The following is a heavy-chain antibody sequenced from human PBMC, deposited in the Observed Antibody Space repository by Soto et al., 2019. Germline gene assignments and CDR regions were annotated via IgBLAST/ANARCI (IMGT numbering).Heavy chain of an antibody. V-gene: IGHV1-18*01. J-gene: IGHJ3*02. CDR3: AREHGQNVFDI. CDR1: GYTFTSYG. CDR2: ISPYNGNA. Sequence: QVHLVQSGAEVKKPGASVKVSCKASGYTFTSYGISWVRQAPGQGLEWMGWISPYNGNAASAQKLQDRVTMTTDTSTSTAYMEVRSLRSDDTAVYYCAREHGQNVFDIWGQGTMVTVSS.